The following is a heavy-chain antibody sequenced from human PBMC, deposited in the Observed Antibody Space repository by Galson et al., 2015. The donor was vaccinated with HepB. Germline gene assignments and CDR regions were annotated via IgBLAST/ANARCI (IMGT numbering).Heavy chain of an antibody. CDR3: ARGFEQLDHPSGWDY. Sequence: SLRLSCAASGFTFSSYAMHWVRQAPGKGLEWVAVISYDGSNKYYADSVKGRFTISRDNSKNTLYLQMNSLRAEDTAVYYCARGFEQLDHPSGWDYWGQGTLVTVSS. CDR2: ISYDGSNK. CDR1: GFTFSSYA. D-gene: IGHD1-1*01. V-gene: IGHV3-30-3*01. J-gene: IGHJ4*02.